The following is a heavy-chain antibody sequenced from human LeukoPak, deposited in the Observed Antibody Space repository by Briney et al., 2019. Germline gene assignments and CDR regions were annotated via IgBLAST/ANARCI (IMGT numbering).Heavy chain of an antibody. CDR1: GYTFTSYG. CDR3: ARVGVVVVVAAPDY. D-gene: IGHD2-15*01. J-gene: IGHJ4*02. Sequence: ASVKVPCKASGYTFTSYGISWVRQAPGQGLEWMGWICAYNGNTNYAQKLQGRVTMTTDTSKGTAYMELRSLRSDDTAVYYCARVGVVVVVAAPDYWGQGTLVTVS. CDR2: ICAYNGNT. V-gene: IGHV1-18*01.